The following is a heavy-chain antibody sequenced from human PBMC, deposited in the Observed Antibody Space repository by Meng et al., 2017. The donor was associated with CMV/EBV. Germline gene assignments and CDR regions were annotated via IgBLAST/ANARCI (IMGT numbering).Heavy chain of an antibody. J-gene: IGHJ3*02. V-gene: IGHV1-46*01. D-gene: IGHD3-22*01. CDR3: AKAFTRPTYYYDSSGHPDAFDI. Sequence: ASVKVSCKASGYTFTSYYMHWVRQAPGQGLEWMGIINPSGGSTSYAQKFQGRVTITADKSTSTAYMELSSLRSEDTAVYYCAKAFTRPTYYYDSSGHPDAFDIWGQGTMVTV. CDR2: INPSGGST. CDR1: GYTFTSYY.